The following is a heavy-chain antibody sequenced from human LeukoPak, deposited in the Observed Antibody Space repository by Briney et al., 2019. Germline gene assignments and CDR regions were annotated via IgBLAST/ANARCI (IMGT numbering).Heavy chain of an antibody. V-gene: IGHV3-7*01. D-gene: IGHD6-13*01. CDR3: ARGGYSSSWTNLNGFDP. Sequence: GGSLRLSCAASGFTFGSYWMSWVRQAPGKGLEWVANIKQDGSEKYYVDSVKGRFTISRDNAKNSLYLQMNSLRAEDTAVYYCARGGYSSSWTNLNGFDPWGQGTLVTVSS. J-gene: IGHJ5*02. CDR2: IKQDGSEK. CDR1: GFTFGSYW.